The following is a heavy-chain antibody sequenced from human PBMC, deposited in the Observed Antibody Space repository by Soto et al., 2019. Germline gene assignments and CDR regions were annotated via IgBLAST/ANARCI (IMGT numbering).Heavy chain of an antibody. CDR3: ARDVSVSDNWFDP. J-gene: IGHJ5*02. D-gene: IGHD6-25*01. CDR1: DGYFSGYY. V-gene: IGHV4-34*09. Sequence: MLSLTWAVDDGYFSGYYWSWIRQPPGKGLEWIGEINHSGSTNYNPSLKSRVTISVDTSKNQFSLKLSSVTAADTAVYYCARDVSVSDNWFDPWGQGTLVTVSS. CDR2: INHSGST.